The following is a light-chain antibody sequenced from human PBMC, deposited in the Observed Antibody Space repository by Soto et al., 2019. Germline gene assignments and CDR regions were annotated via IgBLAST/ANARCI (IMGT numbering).Light chain of an antibody. Sequence: EIVLTQSPATLSVSPGERATLSCRASESVRTSLAWYQHKPGRSPSLLIYGASTRATGLPARFSGSGSGTEFTLTISSLQSEDFAVYYCQQYNDWPLTFGQGTKVDIK. CDR3: QQYNDWPLT. V-gene: IGKV3-15*01. CDR2: GAS. J-gene: IGKJ1*01. CDR1: ESVRTS.